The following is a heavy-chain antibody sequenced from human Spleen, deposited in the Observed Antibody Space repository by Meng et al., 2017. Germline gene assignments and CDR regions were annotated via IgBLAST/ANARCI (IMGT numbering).Heavy chain of an antibody. J-gene: IGHJ4*02. Sequence: VQVQDSGPDLVKPLGPPSLSCARSGVSNSSSNGCMWVRRPLGRGLEWIVEIYHLGSTNDNPYHKSRVTISVDKSKNQFSLKLGSVTAADTAVYHCARAEGLIAVAGIDYWGQGTLVTVSS. D-gene: IGHD6-19*01. V-gene: IGHV4-4*02. CDR3: ARAEGLIAVAGIDY. CDR2: IYHLGST. CDR1: GVSNSSSNG.